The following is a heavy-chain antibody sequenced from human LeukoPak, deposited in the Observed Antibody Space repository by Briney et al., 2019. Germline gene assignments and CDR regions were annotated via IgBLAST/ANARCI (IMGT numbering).Heavy chain of an antibody. V-gene: IGHV3-21*01. J-gene: IGHJ6*02. CDR1: GFTFSSYN. Sequence: GGSLRLSCAASGFTFSSYNMNWVRQAPGKGLEWVSSISISSSYIYYADSVKGRFTISRDNAKNSLYLQMNSLRAEDTAVYYCARDTEGYCSSTSCYAGYYYGMDVWGQGTTVTVSS. D-gene: IGHD2-2*01. CDR3: ARDTEGYCSSTSCYAGYYYGMDV. CDR2: ISISSSYI.